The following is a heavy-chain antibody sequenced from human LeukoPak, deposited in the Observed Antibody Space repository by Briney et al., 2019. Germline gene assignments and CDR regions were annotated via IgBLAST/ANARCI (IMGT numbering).Heavy chain of an antibody. CDR3: AGVRGVTYYDILTGKGGHDAFDI. CDR1: GGSISSYY. CDR2: IYHSGST. V-gene: IGHV4-59*01. Sequence: SETLSLTCTVSGGSISSYYWSWIRQPPGKGLEWIGYIYHSGSTNYNPSLKSRVTISVDTSKNQFSLKLSSVTAADTAVYYCAGVRGVTYYDILTGKGGHDAFDIWGQGTMVTVSS. D-gene: IGHD3-9*01. J-gene: IGHJ3*02.